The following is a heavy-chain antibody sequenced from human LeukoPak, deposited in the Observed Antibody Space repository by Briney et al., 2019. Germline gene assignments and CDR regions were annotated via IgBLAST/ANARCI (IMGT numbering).Heavy chain of an antibody. CDR2: IPYDGSNT. Sequence: QPGRSLRLSCAASGFSFSSYGMHWVRQAPGKGLEWVAVIPYDGSNTYYADSVKGRFTISRDNSKNTLYLQMNSLRVEDSAVYYCAKNTKPTLVTPDFWGQGTLVTVSP. CDR3: AKNTKPTLVTPDF. D-gene: IGHD4-23*01. CDR1: GFSFSSYG. J-gene: IGHJ4*02. V-gene: IGHV3-30*18.